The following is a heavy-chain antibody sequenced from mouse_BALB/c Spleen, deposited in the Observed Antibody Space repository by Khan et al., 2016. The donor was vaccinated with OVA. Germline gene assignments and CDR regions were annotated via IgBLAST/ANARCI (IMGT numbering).Heavy chain of an antibody. Sequence: QVQLQQSGPGLVQPSQRLSITCTVSGFSLNTYGIHWIRQSQGKGLEWLGVIRSGGNTDYNGAFISRLNITKNNSKTQVFFTMNSLQADDTAIYYCARNSYMYDFTYGGQGTLVTFSA. J-gene: IGHJ3*01. D-gene: IGHD2-14*01. V-gene: IGHV2-2*01. CDR2: IRSGGNT. CDR3: ARNSYMYDFTY. CDR1: GFSLNTYG.